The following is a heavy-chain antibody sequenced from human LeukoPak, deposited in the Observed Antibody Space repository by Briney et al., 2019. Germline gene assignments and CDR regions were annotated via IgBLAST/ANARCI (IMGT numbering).Heavy chain of an antibody. J-gene: IGHJ4*02. V-gene: IGHV3-48*01. D-gene: IGHD3-3*01. Sequence: GGSLRLSCAASGFTFSSYSMNWVRQAPGKGLEWVSYISSSSSTIYYADSVKGRFTISRDNGKNSLYLQMNSLRAEDTAVYYCARDFGEYYDFWSGPPAKNYFDYWGQGTLVTVSS. CDR3: ARDFGEYYDFWSGPPAKNYFDY. CDR1: GFTFSSYS. CDR2: ISSSSSTI.